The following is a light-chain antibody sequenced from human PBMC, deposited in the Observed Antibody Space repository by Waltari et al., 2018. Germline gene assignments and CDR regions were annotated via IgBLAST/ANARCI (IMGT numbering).Light chain of an antibody. CDR1: QGINTY. Sequence: DIQMTQSPSSLSASAGDRVTITCRASQGINTYLNWYQQKPGKAPKRLIYAASILESGVPSRFSGSGSGTDFTLTISSLQPEDFATYYCLQYNSNPFTFGPGTKLDIK. CDR2: AAS. V-gene: IGKV1-17*01. J-gene: IGKJ3*01. CDR3: LQYNSNPFT.